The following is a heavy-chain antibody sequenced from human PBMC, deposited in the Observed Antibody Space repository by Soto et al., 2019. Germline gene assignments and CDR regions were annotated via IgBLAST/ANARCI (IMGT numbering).Heavy chain of an antibody. CDR3: AIYFFFQAEDGIRDTVPVSAFLLNRSSDL. CDR2: IYYSGST. V-gene: IGHV4-39*01. D-gene: IGHD3-9*01. J-gene: IGHJ2*01. Sequence: QPQRKGMEWIGSIYYSGSTYYNQSLKSRVTISVDTSKNQFSLKLSSVTAADTAVYYCAIYFFFQAEDGIRDTVPVSAFLLNRSSDL.